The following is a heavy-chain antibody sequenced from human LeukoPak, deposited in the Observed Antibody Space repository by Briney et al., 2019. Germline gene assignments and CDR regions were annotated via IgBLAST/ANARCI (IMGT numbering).Heavy chain of an antibody. CDR2: INSDGSST. D-gene: IGHD3-10*01. Sequence: GGSLRLSCAASGFTFSSYWMHWVRQAPGKGLVWVSRINSDGSSTSYADSVKGRFTISRDNAKNTLYLQMNSLRAEDTAVYYCARDGYFRVWSGELLRPGTSDYWGQGTLVTVSS. J-gene: IGHJ4*02. CDR1: GFTFSSYW. V-gene: IGHV3-74*01. CDR3: ARDGYFRVWSGELLRPGTSDY.